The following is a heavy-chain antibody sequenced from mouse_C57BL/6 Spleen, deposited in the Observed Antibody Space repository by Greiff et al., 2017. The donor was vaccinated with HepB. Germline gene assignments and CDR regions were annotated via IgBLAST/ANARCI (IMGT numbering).Heavy chain of an antibody. J-gene: IGHJ3*01. D-gene: IGHD2-2*01. CDR1: GYTFTSYW. CDR3: ARSGSTMVRGFAY. Sequence: QVQLQQPGAELVKPGASVKMSCKASGYTFTSYWITWVKQRPGQGLEWIGDIYPGSGSTNYNEKFKSKATLTVDTSSSTAYMQLSSLTSEDSAVYYCARSGSTMVRGFAYWGQGTLVTVSA. CDR2: IYPGSGST. V-gene: IGHV1-55*01.